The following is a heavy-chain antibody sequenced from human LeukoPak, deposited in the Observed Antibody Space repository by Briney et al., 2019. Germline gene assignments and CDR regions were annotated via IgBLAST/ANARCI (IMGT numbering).Heavy chain of an antibody. V-gene: IGHV4-59*08. CDR2: VFYTGST. CDR3: ARGGSDFDY. CDR1: SGSMNTHY. J-gene: IGHJ4*02. D-gene: IGHD2-15*01. Sequence: SETLSLTCRVSSGSMNTHYWSWIRQPPGKGLEWIGHVFYTGSTDYNPSLRSRVAISVDRPNNQFSLKPSSVTAADTAVYYCARGGSDFDYWGQGTLVTVSS.